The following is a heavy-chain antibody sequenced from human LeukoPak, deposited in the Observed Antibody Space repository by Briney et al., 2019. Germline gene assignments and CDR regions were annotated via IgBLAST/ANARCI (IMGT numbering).Heavy chain of an antibody. CDR2: IHYSGKV. D-gene: IGHD6-19*01. Sequence: ETLSLTCTVSGGSLRSSGHWWVWIRQPPGKGLEWIGSIHYSGKVYYNPSLKSRVTTSVDTSTDQFSLRLSSATAADTAIYYCARQSGDQSSAWYFDAWGQGTLVTVSS. CDR3: ARQSGDQSSAWYFDA. J-gene: IGHJ4*02. V-gene: IGHV4-39*01. CDR1: GGSLRSSGHW.